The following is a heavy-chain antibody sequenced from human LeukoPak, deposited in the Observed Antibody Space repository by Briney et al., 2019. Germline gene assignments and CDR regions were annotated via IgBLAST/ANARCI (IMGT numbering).Heavy chain of an antibody. CDR1: GFTFSSYA. Sequence: SCAASGFTFSSYAISWVRQAPGQGLEWMGGIIPIFGTANYAQKFQGRVTITAHESTSTAYMELSSLRSEDTAVYYCARDHGVATLFDYWGQGTLVTVSS. V-gene: IGHV1-69*01. J-gene: IGHJ4*02. CDR2: IIPIFGTA. CDR3: ARDHGVATLFDY. D-gene: IGHD5-12*01.